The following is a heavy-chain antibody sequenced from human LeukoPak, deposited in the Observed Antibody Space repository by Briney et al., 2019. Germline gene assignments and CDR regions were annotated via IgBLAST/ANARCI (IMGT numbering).Heavy chain of an antibody. CDR3: ARDLPPAPWNGMDV. D-gene: IGHD2-2*01. CDR1: GLTVSSNY. J-gene: IGHJ6*02. Sequence: PGGPLRLSCAASGLTVSSNYMSWVRQAPGKGLEWVSVIYSGGSTYYADSVKGRFTISRDNSKNTLYLQMNSLRPEDTAVYYCARDLPPAPWNGMDVWGQGTTVTVSS. CDR2: IYSGGST. V-gene: IGHV3-53*01.